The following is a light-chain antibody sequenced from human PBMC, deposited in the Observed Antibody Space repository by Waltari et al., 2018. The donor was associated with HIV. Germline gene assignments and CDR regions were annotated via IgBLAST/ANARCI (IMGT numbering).Light chain of an antibody. CDR1: QSLVHSDGNTF. J-gene: IGKJ1*01. Sequence: DVVMTQSPLSLSVTVGQPDSIYCRSSQSLVHSDGNTFLNWFHQRPGQAPRRLLYKVFNRDSGVPDRFSGSGSGTDFTLGIRRVEADDVGVYYCMQGTHWPPTFGQGTRVEIK. CDR2: KVF. V-gene: IGKV2-30*02. CDR3: MQGTHWPPT.